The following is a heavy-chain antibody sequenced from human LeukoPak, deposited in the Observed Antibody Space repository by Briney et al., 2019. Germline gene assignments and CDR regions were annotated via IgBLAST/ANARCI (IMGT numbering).Heavy chain of an antibody. V-gene: IGHV1-69*13. CDR3: ARVTAGDYGSGSYYARPISYYYYGMDV. D-gene: IGHD3-10*01. Sequence: SVKVSCKASGGTFSSYATSWVRQAPGQGLEWMGGTIPIFGTANYAQKFQGRVTITADESTSTAYMELSSLRSEDTAVYYCARVTAGDYGSGSYYARPISYYYYGMDVWGQGTTVTVSS. CDR2: TIPIFGTA. CDR1: GGTFSSYA. J-gene: IGHJ6*02.